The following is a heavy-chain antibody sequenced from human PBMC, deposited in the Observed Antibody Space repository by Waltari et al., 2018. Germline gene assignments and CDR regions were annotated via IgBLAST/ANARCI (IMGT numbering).Heavy chain of an antibody. D-gene: IGHD6-6*01. Sequence: QVQLQQWGAGLLKPSETLSLTCAVYGGSFSGYYWIWIRQPPGKGLEWMGEINHSGSTNYNPSLKSRVTISVDTSKNQFSLKLSSVTAADTAVYYCARGTREGSSSSGYYYGMDVWGQGTTVTVSS. V-gene: IGHV4-34*01. CDR1: GGSFSGYY. CDR2: INHSGST. J-gene: IGHJ6*02. CDR3: ARGTREGSSSSGYYYGMDV.